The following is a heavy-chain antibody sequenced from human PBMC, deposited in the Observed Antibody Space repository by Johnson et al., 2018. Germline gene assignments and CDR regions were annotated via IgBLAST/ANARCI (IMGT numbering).Heavy chain of an antibody. CDR2: IGVDGNT. D-gene: IGHD3-10*01. CDR3: FRGGTIAV. V-gene: IGHV3-13*01. Sequence: VQLVESGGGLVQPGESLRLSCEASGFTFSNHDMHWVRQATGQGLEWVSTIGVDGNTYYPGSVKGRFTISRENAENSVYLEMNSLRVADTAVYYCFRGGTIAVWGQGTMVTVSS. CDR1: GFTFSNHD. J-gene: IGHJ3*01.